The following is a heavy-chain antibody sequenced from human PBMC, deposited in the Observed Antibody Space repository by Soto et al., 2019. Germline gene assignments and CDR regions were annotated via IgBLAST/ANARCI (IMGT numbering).Heavy chain of an antibody. CDR1: GDRVSSNSAA. CDR2: TYYRSKWYN. V-gene: IGHV6-1*01. Sequence: SQTLSLTCAISGDRVSSNSAAWNWIRQSPSRGLEWLGRTYYRSKWYNDYAVSVKSRITINPDTSKNQFSLQLNSVTPEDTAVYYCARGGQLLSPGWLDWFDPWGQGTLVTVSS. D-gene: IGHD5-12*01. J-gene: IGHJ5*02. CDR3: ARGGQLLSPGWLDWFDP.